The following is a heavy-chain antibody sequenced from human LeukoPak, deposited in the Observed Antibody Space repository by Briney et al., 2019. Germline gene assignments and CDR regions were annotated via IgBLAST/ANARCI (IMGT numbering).Heavy chain of an antibody. V-gene: IGHV3-23*01. J-gene: IGHJ6*02. CDR1: GFTFSSYA. D-gene: IGHD2/OR15-2a*01. CDR3: AKDLSPLYYYYGMDV. CDR2: ISGSGGST. Sequence: GGSLRLSCAASGFTFSSYAMSWVRQAPGKGLEWVSGISGSGGSTYYAGSVKGRFTISRDNSKNTLYLQMNSLRAEDTAVYYCAKDLSPLYYYYGMDVWGQGTTVTVSS.